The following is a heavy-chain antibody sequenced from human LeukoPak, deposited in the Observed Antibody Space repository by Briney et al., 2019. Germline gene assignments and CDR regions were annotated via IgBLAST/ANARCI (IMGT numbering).Heavy chain of an antibody. CDR1: GFTFSSYA. D-gene: IGHD1-26*01. CDR2: ISGSGVST. CDR3: AKEVGGTLDY. Sequence: TGGSLRLSCGASGFTFSSYAMSWVRQAPGKGLEWVSAISGSGVSTYYADSVKGRFTISRDNSKNTLYLQMNSLRVEDTAVYYCAKEVGGTLDYWGQGTLVTVSS. V-gene: IGHV3-23*01. J-gene: IGHJ4*02.